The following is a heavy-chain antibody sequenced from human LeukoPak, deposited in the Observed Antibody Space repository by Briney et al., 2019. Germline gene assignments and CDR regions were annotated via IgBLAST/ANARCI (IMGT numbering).Heavy chain of an antibody. J-gene: IGHJ3*02. CDR3: ARIEWERLGRAFDI. Sequence: PGGSLRLSCAASGFTFSSYWMHWVRQAPGKGLLWVSRINSDGSSTSYADSVKGRFTISRDNAKNTLYLQMNSLRAEDTAVYYCARIEWERLGRAFDIWGQGTMVTVSS. V-gene: IGHV3-74*01. CDR2: INSDGSST. D-gene: IGHD1-26*01. CDR1: GFTFSSYW.